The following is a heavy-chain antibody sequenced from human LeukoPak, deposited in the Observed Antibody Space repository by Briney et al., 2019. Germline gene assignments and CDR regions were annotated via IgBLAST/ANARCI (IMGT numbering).Heavy chain of an antibody. CDR1: GGSISSGGYY. V-gene: IGHV4-31*01. CDR2: IYYSGST. CDR3: ARGGSTVLTLGPFDF. J-gene: IGHJ3*01. Sequence: SQTLSLTCTVSGGSISSGGYYWSWIRQHPGKGLEWIGYIYYSGSTYYNPSLKSPFIISVDTSKNQFSLKLSSVTAADTAVYYCARGGSTVLTLGPFDFWGQGTMVTVSS. D-gene: IGHD4-23*01.